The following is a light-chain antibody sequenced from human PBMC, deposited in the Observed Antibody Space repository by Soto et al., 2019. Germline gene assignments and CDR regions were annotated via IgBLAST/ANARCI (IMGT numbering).Light chain of an antibody. CDR1: QSVSSSY. CDR2: GAS. J-gene: IGKJ2*01. V-gene: IGKV3-20*01. Sequence: EIVLTQSPGTLSLSPGERATLSCRASQSVSSSYLAWYQQKPGQAPRLLIYGASSRATGIPDRFSGSGSGTDFTLTISIMELEALAVSFCQRYGNSPSPTTFGQGTKLEIK. CDR3: QRYGNSPSPTT.